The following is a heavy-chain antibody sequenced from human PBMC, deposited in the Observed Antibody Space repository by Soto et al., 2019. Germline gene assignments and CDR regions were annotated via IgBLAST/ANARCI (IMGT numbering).Heavy chain of an antibody. CDR2: ISAYNGNT. CDR3: ARVALWFGELLSPVDY. V-gene: IGHV1-18*04. D-gene: IGHD3-10*01. CDR1: GYTLTSYG. J-gene: IGHJ4*02. Sequence: ASVKVSCKASGYTLTSYGISWVRQAPGQGLEWMGWISAYNGNTNYAQKLQGRVTMTTDTSTSTAYMELRSLRSDDTAVYYCARVALWFGELLSPVDYWGQGTLVTVSS.